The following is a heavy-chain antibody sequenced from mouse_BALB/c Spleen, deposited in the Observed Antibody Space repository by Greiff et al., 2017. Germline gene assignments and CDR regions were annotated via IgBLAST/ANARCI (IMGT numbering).Heavy chain of an antibody. Sequence: VKLVESGAELVKPGALVKISCKASGYTFTSYDINWVKQRPGQGLEWIGWIYPGDGSTKYNEKFKGKATLTADKSSSTAYMQLSSLTSENSAVYFCARSRGNYGDYYAMDYWGQGTSVTVSS. V-gene: IGHV1S56*01. CDR2: IYPGDGST. CDR1: GYTFTSYD. D-gene: IGHD2-1*01. J-gene: IGHJ4*01. CDR3: ARSRGNYGDYYAMDY.